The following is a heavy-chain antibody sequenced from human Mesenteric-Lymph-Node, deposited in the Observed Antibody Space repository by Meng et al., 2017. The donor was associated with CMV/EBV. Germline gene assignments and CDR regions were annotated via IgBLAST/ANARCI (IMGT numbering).Heavy chain of an antibody. J-gene: IGHJ4*02. CDR2: INSNKGDG. V-gene: IGHV1-2*06. Sequence: SCKTSGYTFTDYYMHWVRQAPGQGLEWMRRINSNKGDGNYAQKIQGRVTMTRDTSIRTDYLEVSSLRSDDTAVYYCARHGISNSFDYWGQGTLVTVSS. CDR3: ARHGISNSFDY. CDR1: GYTFTDYY. D-gene: IGHD3-9*01.